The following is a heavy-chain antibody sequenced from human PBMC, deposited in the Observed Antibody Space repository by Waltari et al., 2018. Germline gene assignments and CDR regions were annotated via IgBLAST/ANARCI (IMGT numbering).Heavy chain of an antibody. CDR2: IIPSFGTA. D-gene: IGHD2-2*01. CDR3: ARGRPAAANWGYYYYMDV. V-gene: IGHV1-69*01. J-gene: IGHJ6*03. Sequence: QVQLVQSGAEVKKPGSSVKVSCKASGGTFSSYAISWVRQAPGQGLEWMGGIIPSFGTANYAQKFQGRVTITADESTSTAYMELSSLRSEDTAVYYCARGRPAAANWGYYYYMDVWGKGTTVTVSS. CDR1: GGTFSSYA.